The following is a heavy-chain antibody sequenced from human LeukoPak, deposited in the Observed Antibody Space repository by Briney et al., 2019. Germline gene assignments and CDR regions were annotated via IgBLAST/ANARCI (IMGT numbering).Heavy chain of an antibody. CDR2: INSDGSSR. V-gene: IGHV3-74*01. Sequence: GGSLRLSCAASGLTFSNYWMHWVRQAPGKGLVWVSRINSDGSSRNYADSVKGRFTISRDNAKNTLYLQMNSLRAEDTAVYYCARGQRYYYYMDVWGKGTTVTVSS. CDR3: ARGQRYYYYMDV. J-gene: IGHJ6*03. CDR1: GLTFSNYW.